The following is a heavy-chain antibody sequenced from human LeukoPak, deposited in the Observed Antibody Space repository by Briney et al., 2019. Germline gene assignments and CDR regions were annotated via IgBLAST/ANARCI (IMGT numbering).Heavy chain of an antibody. CDR2: ISSSSSYI. V-gene: IGHV3-21*01. CDR3: ARHYYYGSGSDDAFDI. CDR1: GFTFSSYS. J-gene: IGHJ3*02. Sequence: GGSLRLSCAASGFTFSSYSMNWVRQAPGKGLEWVSSISSSSSYIYYADSVKGRFTIFRDNAKNSLYLQMNSLRAEDTAVYYCARHYYYGSGSDDAFDIWGQGTMVTVSS. D-gene: IGHD3-10*01.